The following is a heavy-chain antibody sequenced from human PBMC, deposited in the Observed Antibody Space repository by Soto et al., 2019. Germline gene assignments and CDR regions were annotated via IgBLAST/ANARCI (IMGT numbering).Heavy chain of an antibody. CDR3: ARFSLERFSDY. V-gene: IGHV4-34*01. CDR1: GWSLSGYY. J-gene: IGHJ4*02. D-gene: IGHD3-10*01. Sequence: SXTLSLNCGLYGWSLSGYYFIWIRHPPGKGLEWIGEINHSGSTNYNPSLKSRVTISVDTSKNQFSLKLSSVTAADTAVYYCARFSLERFSDYWGQGTLVTVSS. CDR2: INHSGST.